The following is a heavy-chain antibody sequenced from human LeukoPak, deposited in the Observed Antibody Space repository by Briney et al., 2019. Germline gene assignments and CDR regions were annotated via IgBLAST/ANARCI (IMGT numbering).Heavy chain of an antibody. CDR1: GFSITTYW. Sequence: GGSLRLSCAASGFSITTYWMHWVRQAPGKGLIWVSRISIDGTTTNYADSVKGRFTISRDNARNTLYLQMNSLRAEDSAVYYCATSPTRIHYWGQGTLVTVSS. J-gene: IGHJ4*02. CDR3: ATSPTRIHY. V-gene: IGHV3-74*01. CDR2: ISIDGTTT.